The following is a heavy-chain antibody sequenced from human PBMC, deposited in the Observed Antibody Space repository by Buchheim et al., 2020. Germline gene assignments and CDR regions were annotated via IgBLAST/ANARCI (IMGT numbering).Heavy chain of an antibody. Sequence: QVQLVESGGGVVQPGRSLRLSCAASGFTFSSYGMHWVRQAPGKGLEWVAVISYDGSNKYYADSVKGRFTISRDNSKNTLYLQVISLRAEDAAVYYCASLFYSIDGGLTYYYYGMDLWGQGTT. V-gene: IGHV3-30*03. CDR1: GFTFSSYG. CDR2: ISYDGSNK. J-gene: IGHJ6*01. CDR3: ASLFYSIDGGLTYYYYGMDL. D-gene: IGHD4-11*01.